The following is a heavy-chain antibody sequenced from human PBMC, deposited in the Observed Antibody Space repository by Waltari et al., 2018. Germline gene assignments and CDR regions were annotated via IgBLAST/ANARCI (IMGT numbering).Heavy chain of an antibody. CDR3: ANPVYNWDDPLHS. CDR2: MSVSDAT. Sequence: EVQLLESGGGLAPPGGSLRLSCQASGFTSVTHSINWVRQAPGKGLEWVSSMSVSDATYYADSVKGRFTISRDYSDNTVYLQMDSLRADDTAVYFCANPVYNWDDPLHSWGQGTPVTVSS. J-gene: IGHJ1*01. V-gene: IGHV3-23*01. CDR1: GFTSVTHS. D-gene: IGHD1-20*01.